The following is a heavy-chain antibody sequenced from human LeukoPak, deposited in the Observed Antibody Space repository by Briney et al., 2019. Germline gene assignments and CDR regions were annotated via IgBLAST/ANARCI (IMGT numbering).Heavy chain of an antibody. CDR2: IGYDGSNN. V-gene: IGHV3-30*02. CDR1: GFIFGSYA. Sequence: PGGSLRLSCVASGFIFGSYAMHWVRQAPGKGLEWVAFIGYDGSNNYYADSVKGRFTISRDNSKTTLFLQMNSLRAEDTAVYYCAKSVSGHGFFDSWGQGSLVTVSS. J-gene: IGHJ4*02. D-gene: IGHD6-19*01. CDR3: AKSVSGHGFFDS.